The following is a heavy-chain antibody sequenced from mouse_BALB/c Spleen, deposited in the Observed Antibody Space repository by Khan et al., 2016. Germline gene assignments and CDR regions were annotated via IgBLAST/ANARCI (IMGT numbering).Heavy chain of an antibody. J-gene: IGHJ1*01. CDR1: GYNFTSYW. V-gene: IGHV1-55*01. CDR3: ARAALSYGSSYWYFDV. CDR2: IYPGSGST. D-gene: IGHD1-1*01. Sequence: QVQLQQPGAELVKPGTSVKLSCKASGYNFTSYWINWVKLRPGQGLEWIGDIYPGSGSTNYNEKFKSKATLTVDTSSSTAYMQLSSLASEYSALYYCARAALSYGSSYWYFDVWGAGTTVTVSS.